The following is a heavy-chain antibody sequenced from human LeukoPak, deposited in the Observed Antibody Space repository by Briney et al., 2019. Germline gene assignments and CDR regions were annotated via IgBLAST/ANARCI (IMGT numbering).Heavy chain of an antibody. J-gene: IGHJ4*02. CDR3: ARGDYDSSGYYYIY. Sequence: PGGSLRLSCAASGFTVSSYSMNWVRQAPGKGLEWVSSISSSSSYIYYADSVKGRFTISRDNAKNSLYLQMNSLRAEDTAVYYCARGDYDSSGYYYIYWGQGTLVTVSS. V-gene: IGHV3-21*01. CDR1: GFTVSSYS. D-gene: IGHD3-22*01. CDR2: ISSSSSYI.